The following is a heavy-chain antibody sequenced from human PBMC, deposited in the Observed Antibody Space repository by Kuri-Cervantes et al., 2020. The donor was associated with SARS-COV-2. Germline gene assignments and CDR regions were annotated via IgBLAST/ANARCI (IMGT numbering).Heavy chain of an antibody. CDR3: ARVGIVGAPKGLFGY. D-gene: IGHD1-26*01. CDR1: GGTISSETYD. CDR2: RYTGGGT. J-gene: IGHJ4*02. Sequence: SETLSLTCSVSGGTISSETYDWAWIRQPAGSELEWIGDRYTGGGTNYNPSLKSRVTISVDTSKNQFSLKLNSVTAADTAVYYCARVGIVGAPKGLFGYWGQGIQVTVSS. V-gene: IGHV4-61*09.